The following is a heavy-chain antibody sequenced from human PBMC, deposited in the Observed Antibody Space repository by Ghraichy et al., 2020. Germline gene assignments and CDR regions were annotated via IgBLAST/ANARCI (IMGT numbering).Heavy chain of an antibody. V-gene: IGHV3-66*01. D-gene: IGHD3-22*01. CDR3: ARVKRHYDSTGYYYYYGMDV. CDR2: IYSGGST. Sequence: ETLSLTCAASGFTVSNNYMNWVRQAPGKGLEWVSVIYSGGSTYYADSVKGRFTISRDNSKNTLYLQMNSLRAEDTAVYYCARVKRHYDSTGYYYYYGMDVWGQGTTVTVSS. CDR1: GFTVSNNY. J-gene: IGHJ6*02.